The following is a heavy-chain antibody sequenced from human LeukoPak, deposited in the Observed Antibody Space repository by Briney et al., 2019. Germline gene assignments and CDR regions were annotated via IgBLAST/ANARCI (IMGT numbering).Heavy chain of an antibody. CDR3: ARDGGSNDDGNVDY. CDR1: GGTFSSYA. V-gene: IGHV1-69*04. Sequence: SVKVSCKASGGTFSSYAISWVRQAPGQGLEWMGRIIPILGIANYAQKFQGRVTITADKSTSTAYMELSSLRSEDTAVYYCARDGGSNDDGNVDYWGQGTLVTVSS. CDR2: IIPILGIA. D-gene: IGHD2-8*01. J-gene: IGHJ4*02.